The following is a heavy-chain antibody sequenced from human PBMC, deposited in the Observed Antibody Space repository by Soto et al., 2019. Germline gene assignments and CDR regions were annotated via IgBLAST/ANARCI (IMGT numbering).Heavy chain of an antibody. CDR2: INHSGST. V-gene: IGHV4-34*01. J-gene: IGHJ4*02. D-gene: IGHD2-21*02. Sequence: LSETLSLTCAVYGGSFSGYYWSWIRQPPGKGLEWIGEINHSGSTNYNPSLKSRVTISVDTSKNQFSLKLSSVTAADTAVYYCARTRDLGYFDYWGQGNLVTVSS. CDR3: ARTRDLGYFDY. CDR1: GGSFSGYY.